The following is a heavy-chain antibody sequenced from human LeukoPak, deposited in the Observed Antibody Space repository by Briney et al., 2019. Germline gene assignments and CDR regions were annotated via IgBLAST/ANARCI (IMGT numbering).Heavy chain of an antibody. CDR3: ARKAGSGSYYIDWFDP. CDR1: GGTFSSYA. V-gene: IGHV1-69*01. Sequence: SVKVSCKASGGTFSSYAISWVRQAPGQGLEWMGGIIPIFGTANYAQKFQGRVTFTADESTSTAYMELSSLRSEDTAVYYCARKAGSGSYYIDWFDPWGQGTLVTVSS. D-gene: IGHD3-10*01. CDR2: IIPIFGTA. J-gene: IGHJ5*02.